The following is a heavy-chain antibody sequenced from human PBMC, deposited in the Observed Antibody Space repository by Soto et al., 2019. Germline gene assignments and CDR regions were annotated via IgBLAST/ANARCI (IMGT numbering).Heavy chain of an antibody. V-gene: IGHV1-8*01. J-gene: IGHJ3*02. CDR3: ARENGADAFDI. Sequence: ASVKVSCKASGYTFTSYDINWVRQATGQGLEWMGWMNPNIGKADYAQKFQGRVTITTDESTSTAYMELSSLRSEDTAVYYCARENGADAFDIWGQGTMVTVSS. CDR1: GYTFTSYD. CDR2: MNPNIGKA. D-gene: IGHD2-8*01.